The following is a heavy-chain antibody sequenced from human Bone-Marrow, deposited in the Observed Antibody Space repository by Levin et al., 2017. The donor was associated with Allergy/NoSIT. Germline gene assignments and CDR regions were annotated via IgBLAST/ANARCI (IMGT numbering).Heavy chain of an antibody. Sequence: PGGSLRLSCAASGFTFSDYYMSWIRQAPGKGLQWISYISTYSTYTNYADSVKGRFTISRDNAKNSVYLQMNNLRAEDTAVYYCARDRNDYGNKGGFDYWGQGILVTVSS. D-gene: IGHD4-17*01. CDR1: GFTFSDYY. V-gene: IGHV3-11*06. J-gene: IGHJ4*02. CDR3: ARDRNDYGNKGGFDY. CDR2: ISTYSTYT.